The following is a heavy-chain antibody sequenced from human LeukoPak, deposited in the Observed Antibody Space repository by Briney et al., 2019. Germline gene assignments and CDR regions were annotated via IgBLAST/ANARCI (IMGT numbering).Heavy chain of an antibody. CDR2: ISSSGSTI. CDR1: GFTFSTYE. Sequence: GGSLRLSCAASGFTFSTYEMSWVRQAPGKGLEWVSYISSSGSTIFYADSVMGRFTISRDNTKNSLYLQMNSLRAEDTAVYYCARDLYSSSWFLDYWGQGTLVTVSS. CDR3: ARDLYSSSWFLDY. D-gene: IGHD6-13*01. V-gene: IGHV3-48*03. J-gene: IGHJ4*02.